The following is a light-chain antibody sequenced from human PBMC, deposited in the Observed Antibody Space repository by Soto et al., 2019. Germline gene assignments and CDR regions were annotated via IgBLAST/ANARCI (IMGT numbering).Light chain of an antibody. Sequence: QAVVTQPPSVSGAPGQRVTISCTGSSSNIGAGYDVHWYQQLPGTAPKLLIYGNSNRPSGVPDRFSGSKSGTSASLAITGLQAEDEADYYCQSYDSSLSGSYVVFGGGAKPPS. CDR1: SSNIGAGYD. V-gene: IGLV1-40*01. CDR3: QSYDSSLSGSYVV. CDR2: GNS. J-gene: IGLJ2*01.